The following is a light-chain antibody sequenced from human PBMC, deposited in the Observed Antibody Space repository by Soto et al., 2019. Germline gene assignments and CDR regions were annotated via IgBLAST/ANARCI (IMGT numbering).Light chain of an antibody. Sequence: EIVMTQCPATLSVSPGERATLSCRASQSVGSDLAWYQQKPGQAPRLVIYDIFTRATGVTTRISGSGSGTEFTLTISSLQSEDFAVYYCQQYNSWPLTVGGGTKVDIK. CDR2: DIF. CDR3: QQYNSWPLT. CDR1: QSVGSD. J-gene: IGKJ4*01. V-gene: IGKV3D-15*01.